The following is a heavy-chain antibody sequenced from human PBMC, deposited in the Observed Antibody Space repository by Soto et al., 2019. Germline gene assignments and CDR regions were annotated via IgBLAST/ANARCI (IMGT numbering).Heavy chain of an antibody. V-gene: IGHV1-46*01. CDR2: INPSGGST. CDR1: GYTFTSYY. J-gene: IGHJ4*02. CDR3: ARTDYGSGSPTD. Sequence: ASVKVSCKASGYTFTSYYMHWVRQAPGQGLEWMGIINPSGGSTSYAQKFQGRVTMTRDTSTSTVYMELSSLSSVTGADTAVYYCARTDYGSGSPTDWGLGTLVTVSS. D-gene: IGHD3-10*01.